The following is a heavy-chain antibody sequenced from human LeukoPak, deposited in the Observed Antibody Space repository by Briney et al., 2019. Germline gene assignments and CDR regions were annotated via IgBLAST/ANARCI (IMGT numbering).Heavy chain of an antibody. CDR1: GYTFTSYY. J-gene: IGHJ4*02. Sequence: GXSVKVSCKASGYTFTSYYMHWVRQAPGQGLEWMGVINPSGGSTSYAQKFQGRVTMTRDTSTSTVYMELSSLRSEDTAVYYCARDKSGHYYDSSGQLDYWGQGTLVTVSS. V-gene: IGHV1-46*01. CDR3: ARDKSGHYYDSSGQLDY. D-gene: IGHD3-22*01. CDR2: INPSGGST.